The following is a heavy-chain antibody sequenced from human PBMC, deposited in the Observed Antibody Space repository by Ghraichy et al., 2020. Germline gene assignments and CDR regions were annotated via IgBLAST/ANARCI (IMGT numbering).Heavy chain of an antibody. V-gene: IGHV1-69*13. J-gene: IGHJ6*02. CDR3: ATLPLISSVRYYYYGMDV. Sequence: SVKVSCKASGGTFSSYAISWVRQAPGQGLEWMGGIIPIFGTANYAQKFQGRVTITADESTSTAYMELSSLRSEDTAVYYCATLPLISSVRYYYYGMDVWGQGTTVTVSS. CDR2: IIPIFGTA. CDR1: GGTFSSYA. D-gene: IGHD3-10*01.